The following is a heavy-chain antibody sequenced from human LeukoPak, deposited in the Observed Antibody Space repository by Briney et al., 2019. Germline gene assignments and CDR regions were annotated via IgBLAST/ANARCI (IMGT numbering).Heavy chain of an antibody. V-gene: IGHV4-34*01. J-gene: IGHJ6*04. D-gene: IGHD6-25*01. CDR3: ARGSVPPSQNYGMDV. CDR2: INDSGST. CDR1: GGSFSGYY. Sequence: SETLSLTCAVYGGSFSGYYWSWIRQPPGKGLEWIGEINDSGSTNYNPSLKSRVTISVDTSKNQFSLKLSSVTAADTAVYYCARGSVPPSQNYGMDVWGKGTTVTVSS.